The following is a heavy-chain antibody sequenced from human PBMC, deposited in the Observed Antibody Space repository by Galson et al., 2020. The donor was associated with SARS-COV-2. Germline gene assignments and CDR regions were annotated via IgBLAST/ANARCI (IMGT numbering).Heavy chain of an antibody. V-gene: IGHV3-30*02. J-gene: IGHJ4*02. CDR3: VKDGRGCTSSRCYTGGYYFDL. CDR1: GFTFNLYA. Sequence: GESLKISCAASGFTFNLYAMHWVRQAPGKGLEWVAFIRYDGSKEKYADSVEGRVTISRDNSRSTLFLQMNSLRAEDTAVYHCVKDGRGCTSSRCYTGGYYFDLWGQGTQVTVSS. CDR2: IRYDGSKE. D-gene: IGHD2-2*02.